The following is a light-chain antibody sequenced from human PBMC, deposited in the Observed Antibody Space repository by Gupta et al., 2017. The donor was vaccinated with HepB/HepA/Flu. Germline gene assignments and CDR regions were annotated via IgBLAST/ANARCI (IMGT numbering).Light chain of an antibody. CDR3: QQSYSTPWT. CDR1: QSISSY. J-gene: IGKJ1*01. CDR2: AAS. Sequence: IQMTHSPSSLSASVGDRVTITCRASQSISSYLNWYQQKPGKAPKLLSYAASSLQSGVPSRFSGSGSGTDFTLTISSLQPEDFATYYCQQSYSTPWTFGQGTKVEIK. V-gene: IGKV1-39*01.